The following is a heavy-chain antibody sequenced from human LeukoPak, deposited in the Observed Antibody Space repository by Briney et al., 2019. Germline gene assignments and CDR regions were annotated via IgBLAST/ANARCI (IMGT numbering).Heavy chain of an antibody. V-gene: IGHV3-66*03. J-gene: IGHJ4*02. D-gene: IGHD2/OR15-2a*01. CDR1: GFTVSGNH. Sequence: GGSLRLSCAVSGFTVSGNHVTWVRQAPGKGLAWVSTIYNTGTTNYADSVKGRFTISRDDSKSIVYLQMNGLRSEDTAVYYCVKDFGRVRGTPDSWGQGTLVTVSS. CDR3: VKDFGRVRGTPDS. CDR2: IYNTGTT.